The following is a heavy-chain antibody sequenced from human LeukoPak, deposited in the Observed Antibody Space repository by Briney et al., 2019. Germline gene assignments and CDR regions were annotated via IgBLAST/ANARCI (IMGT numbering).Heavy chain of an antibody. CDR2: IKQDGSEK. D-gene: IGHD3-22*01. J-gene: IGHJ4*02. CDR3: AREHYYDSSGYYYRPNYFDY. CDR1: GFFFHDYW. Sequence: GGSLRLSCAASGFFFHDYWMSWVRQAPGKGLEWVANIKQDGSEKYFVDSVKGRFTISRDNAKNSLYLQMNSLRAEDTAVYYCAREHYYDSSGYYYRPNYFDYWGQGTLVTVSS. V-gene: IGHV3-7*01.